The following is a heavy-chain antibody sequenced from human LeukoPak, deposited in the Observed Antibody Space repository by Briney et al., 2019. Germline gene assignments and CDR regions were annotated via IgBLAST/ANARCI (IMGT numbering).Heavy chain of an antibody. Sequence: PSETLSLTCTVSGGSISGTTYYWGWIRQPPGKGLEWIGCLYYGGSTYYNPSLKSRVTISADTSKNQFSLKLTSVTAADTAVYYCARGGYNYAAAYWGQGTLDTVSS. J-gene: IGHJ4*02. CDR1: GGSISGTTYY. CDR2: LYYGGST. D-gene: IGHD5-24*01. CDR3: ARGGYNYAAAY. V-gene: IGHV4-39*01.